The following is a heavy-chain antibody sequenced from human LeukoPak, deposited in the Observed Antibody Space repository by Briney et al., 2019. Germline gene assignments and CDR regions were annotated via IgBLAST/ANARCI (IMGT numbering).Heavy chain of an antibody. J-gene: IGHJ4*02. D-gene: IGHD6-13*01. CDR1: GYTFTSYG. CDR2: ISPFNGNT. V-gene: IGHV1-18*01. CDR3: ARAVIPVAVKPAFDY. Sequence: ASVKVSCKASGYTFTSYGFSWVRQASGQGLEWMGWISPFNGNTNYAQSLQGRVTMASDTSTSTAYMELRSLRSDDTAVYYCARAVIPVAVKPAFDYWGQGTLVTVSS.